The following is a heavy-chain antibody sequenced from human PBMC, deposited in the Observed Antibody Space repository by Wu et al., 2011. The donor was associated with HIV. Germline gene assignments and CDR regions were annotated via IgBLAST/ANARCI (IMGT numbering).Heavy chain of an antibody. V-gene: IGHV1-69*11. J-gene: IGHJ6*03. D-gene: IGHD3-3*01. Sequence: QVQLVQSGADVKRPGASVKVSCKASGYTFTGYYIHWVRQAPGQGPEWMGRVIPILGTTNYAQKFQGRVTITADESTSTTYLELSSLRSEDTAVYYCARAYDLWSGSGYYYYMDVWGKGTTVSVSS. CDR2: VIPILGTT. CDR1: GYTFTGYY. CDR3: ARAYDLWSGSGYYYYMDV.